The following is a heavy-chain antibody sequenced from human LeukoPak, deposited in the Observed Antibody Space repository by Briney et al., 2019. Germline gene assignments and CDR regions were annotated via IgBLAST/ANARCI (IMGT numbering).Heavy chain of an antibody. Sequence: GGSLRLSCAASGFTFSSYSMNWVRQAPGKGLEWVSSISSSSSSYIYYADSVKGRFTISRDNAKNSLYLQMNSLRAEDTAVYYCARDRSVVAASFDYWGQGTLVTVSS. CDR2: ISSSSSSYI. V-gene: IGHV3-21*01. J-gene: IGHJ4*02. CDR3: ARDRSVVAASFDY. CDR1: GFTFSSYS. D-gene: IGHD2-15*01.